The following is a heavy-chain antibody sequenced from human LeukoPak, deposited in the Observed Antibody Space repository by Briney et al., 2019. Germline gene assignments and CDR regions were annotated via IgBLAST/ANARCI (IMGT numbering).Heavy chain of an antibody. CDR2: INPSDGYT. J-gene: IGHJ4*02. CDR3: ATWRGPGWTADSVD. Sequence: ASVKVSCKASGYTFTTFGINWVRQAPGQGLEWMGWINPSDGYTNSAQTLQGRLTMTTHTPTSTAYMELRSLTSDDTAVYYCATWRGPGWTADSVDWGQGTLVTVSP. V-gene: IGHV1-18*01. D-gene: IGHD5/OR15-5a*01. CDR1: GYTFTTFG.